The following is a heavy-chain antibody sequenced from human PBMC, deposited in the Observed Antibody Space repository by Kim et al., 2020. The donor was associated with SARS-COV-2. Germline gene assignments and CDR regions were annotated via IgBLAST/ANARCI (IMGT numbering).Heavy chain of an antibody. Sequence: ASVKVSCKASGYTFTGYFLYWVRQAPGQGLEWMGWINPNSGVTKYSQKFQGRVTMTRDTSISTAYMELSRLRSDDTAVYYCARNHVGDAFDIWGQGTMVTVSS. J-gene: IGHJ3*02. CDR2: INPNSGVT. CDR3: ARNHVGDAFDI. D-gene: IGHD1-26*01. CDR1: GYTFTGYF. V-gene: IGHV1-2*02.